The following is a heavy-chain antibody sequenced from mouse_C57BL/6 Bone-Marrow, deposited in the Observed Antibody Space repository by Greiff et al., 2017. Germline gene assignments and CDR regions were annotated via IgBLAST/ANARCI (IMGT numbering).Heavy chain of an antibody. Sequence: VQLQQSVAELVRPGASVKLSCTASGYNIKNPYMHWVKQRPEQGLEWIGRLDPANGNTKYAPKFQGKATITADTSSNTSYLPLSSLTAEDTAIYYCADTDYFDHWGQGTTLTVSS. CDR3: ADTDYFDH. J-gene: IGHJ2*01. CDR2: LDPANGNT. V-gene: IGHV14-3*01. CDR1: GYNIKNPY.